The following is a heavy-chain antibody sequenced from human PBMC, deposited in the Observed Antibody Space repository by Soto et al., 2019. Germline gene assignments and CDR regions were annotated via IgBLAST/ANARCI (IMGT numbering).Heavy chain of an antibody. CDR1: GFSLSTSGVG. V-gene: IGHV2-5*02. CDR3: ARGYTGTRILNWFDS. D-gene: IGHD4-4*01. CDR2: IYWDDDK. Sequence: SGPTLVNPTQTLTLTCTFSGFSLSTSGVGVGWIRQPPGEAPDWLALIYWDDDKRNIPSLNNRLTITKDTSKSQVFLTMTNMDPVDSATYYCARGYTGTRILNWFDSWGQGILVTVSS. J-gene: IGHJ5*01.